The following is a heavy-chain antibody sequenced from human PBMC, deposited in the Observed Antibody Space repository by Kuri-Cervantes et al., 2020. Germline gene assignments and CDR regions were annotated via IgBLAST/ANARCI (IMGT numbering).Heavy chain of an antibody. CDR2: INPNSGGT. J-gene: IGHJ4*02. CDR3: ARDLPHYYDSLREFDY. Sequence: ASVKVSCKASGYTFTGYYMHWVRQAPGQGLEWMGWINPNSGGTNYAQKFQGRVTMTRDTSISTAYMELSRLRSDDTAVYYCARDLPHYYDSLREFDYWGQGTLVTVSS. V-gene: IGHV1-2*02. CDR1: GYTFTGYY. D-gene: IGHD3-22*01.